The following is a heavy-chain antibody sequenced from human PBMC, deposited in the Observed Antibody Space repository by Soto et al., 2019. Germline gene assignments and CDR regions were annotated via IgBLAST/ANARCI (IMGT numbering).Heavy chain of an antibody. CDR2: ISYDGSNK. Sequence: GGSLRLSCAASGFTFSSYAMHWVRQAPGKGLEWVAVISYDGSNKYYADSVKGRFTISRDNSKNTLYLQMNSLRAEDTAVYYCARALEGFTFGGVIADFDYSGQGTLVPVSS. CDR3: ARALEGFTFGGVIADFDY. D-gene: IGHD3-16*02. V-gene: IGHV3-30-3*01. CDR1: GFTFSSYA. J-gene: IGHJ4*02.